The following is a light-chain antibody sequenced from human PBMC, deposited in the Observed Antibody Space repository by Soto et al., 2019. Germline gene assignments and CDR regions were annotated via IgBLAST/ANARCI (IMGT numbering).Light chain of an antibody. CDR3: QQYNSYSWT. CDR2: DAF. CDR1: QSISSW. V-gene: IGKV1-5*01. Sequence: DIQMTQSPSIRSSSVGDRVTITSRASQSISSWLAWYQQKPGKAPKLLIFDAFSLESGVPSRFSGSRSGTEFTLTISSLQPDDFATYYCQQYNSYSWTFGQGTKVDIK. J-gene: IGKJ1*01.